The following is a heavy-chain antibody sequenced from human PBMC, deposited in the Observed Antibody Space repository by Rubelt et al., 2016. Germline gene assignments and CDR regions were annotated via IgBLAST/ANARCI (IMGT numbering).Heavy chain of an antibody. CDR1: GGSISSTGYY. Sequence: QLQLQESGPGLVKPSETLSLTCTVSGGSISSTGYYWSWIRRPPGKGLEWIGSVYYSGSTYYNPSLNIRITIFVDTSKNQFSRRLNSVTAADTAMYYCARLSSDGSWPPHYFDCWGRGTLVTVSS. D-gene: IGHD2-15*01. J-gene: IGHJ4*02. V-gene: IGHV4-39*01. CDR2: VYYSGST. CDR3: ARLSSDGSWPPHYFDC.